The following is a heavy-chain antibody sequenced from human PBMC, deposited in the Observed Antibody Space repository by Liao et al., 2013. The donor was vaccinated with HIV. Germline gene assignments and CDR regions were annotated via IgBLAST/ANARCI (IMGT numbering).Heavy chain of an antibody. J-gene: IGHJ3*02. Sequence: QVQLQESGPGLVKPSQTLSLTCTVSGDPISSGDYYWNWIRQSPGKGLEWIGEIDHSGSSNYNPSLKSRVTISVDTSKNQFSLRLSSVTAADTAVYYCARESGLVTGAVGAFDIWGQGTMVTVSS. CDR3: ARESGLVTGAVGAFDI. CDR2: IDHSGSS. V-gene: IGHV4-30-4*08. CDR1: GDPISSGDYY. D-gene: IGHD7-27*01.